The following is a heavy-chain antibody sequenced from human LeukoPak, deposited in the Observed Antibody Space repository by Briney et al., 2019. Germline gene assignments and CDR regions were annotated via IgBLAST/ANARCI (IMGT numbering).Heavy chain of an antibody. CDR2: IYYSGST. V-gene: IGHV4-39*07. CDR3: ARDKGLLWSPGYYYYMDV. J-gene: IGHJ6*03. CDR1: GGSISSSSYY. D-gene: IGHD3-10*01. Sequence: SETLSLTCTVSGGSISSSSYYWGWIRQPPGKGLEWIGSIYYSGSTYYNPSLKSRVTISVDTSKNQFSLKLSSVTAADTAVYYCARDKGLLWSPGYYYYMDVWGKGTTVTVSS.